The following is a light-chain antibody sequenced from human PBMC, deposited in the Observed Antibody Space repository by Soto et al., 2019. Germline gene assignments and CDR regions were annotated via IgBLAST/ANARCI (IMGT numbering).Light chain of an antibody. V-gene: IGKV3-20*01. CDR2: GGS. J-gene: IGKJ2*02. CDR1: QSVSSNF. Sequence: EIVLTQSPGTLSLSPGERATLSCRASQSVSSNFLAWYQQKPGQAPKLLISGGSSRATGIPDRFSGSGFGTDFTLTITKLEPEDFAVYSCQQYGSSPGTFGQGTKLEIK. CDR3: QQYGSSPGT.